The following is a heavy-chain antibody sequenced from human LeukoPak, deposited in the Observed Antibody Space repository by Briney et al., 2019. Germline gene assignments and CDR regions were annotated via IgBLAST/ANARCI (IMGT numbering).Heavy chain of an antibody. V-gene: IGHV1-46*01. CDR3: ARDRCSSTSCHESLNWFDP. CDR1: GYTFTSYY. J-gene: IGHJ5*02. CDR2: INPSGGST. D-gene: IGHD2-2*01. Sequence: GASVKVSCKASGYTFTSYYMHWVRQAPGQGLEWLGIINPSGGSTSYAQKFQGRVTMTRDTSTSTVYMELSSLRSEDTAVYYCARDRCSSTSCHESLNWFDPWGQGTLVTVSS.